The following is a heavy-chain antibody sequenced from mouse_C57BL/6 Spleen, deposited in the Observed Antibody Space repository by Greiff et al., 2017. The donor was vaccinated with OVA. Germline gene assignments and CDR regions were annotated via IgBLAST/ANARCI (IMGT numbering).Heavy chain of an antibody. Sequence: QVQLQQSGPELVKPGASVKISCKASGYAFSSSWMNWVKQRPGKGLEWIGRIYPGDGDTNYNGKFKGKATLTADKSSSTAYMQLSSLTSEDSAVYFCLLLLMDYWGQGTSVTVSS. CDR3: LLLLMDY. D-gene: IGHD1-1*01. V-gene: IGHV1-82*01. CDR1: GYAFSSSW. J-gene: IGHJ4*01. CDR2: IYPGDGDT.